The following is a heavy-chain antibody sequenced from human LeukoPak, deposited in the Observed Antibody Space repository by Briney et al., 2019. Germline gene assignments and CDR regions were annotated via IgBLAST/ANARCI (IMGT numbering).Heavy chain of an antibody. CDR2: ISAYNGNT. CDR1: GYTFTSYG. D-gene: IGHD1-26*01. J-gene: IGHJ5*02. CDR3: ARMYSGSYYDWFDP. Sequence: ASAKVSCKASGYTFTSYGISWVRQAPGQGLEWMGWISAYNGNTNYAQKLQGRVTMTTDTSTSTAYMELRSLRSDDTAVYYCARMYSGSYYDWFDPWGQGALVTVSS. V-gene: IGHV1-18*01.